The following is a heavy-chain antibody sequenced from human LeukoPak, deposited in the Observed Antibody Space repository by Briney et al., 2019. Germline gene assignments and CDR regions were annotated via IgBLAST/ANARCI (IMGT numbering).Heavy chain of an antibody. J-gene: IGHJ4*02. CDR3: ARGGRDGYNFDY. CDR2: IYYSGST. D-gene: IGHD5-24*01. Sequence: NPSETLSLTCTVSGGSISSYYWSWIRQPPGKGLEWIGYIYYSGSTNYNPSLKSRVTISVDTSKNQFSLKLSSVTAADTAVYYCARGGRDGYNFDYWGQGTLVTVSS. V-gene: IGHV4-59*01. CDR1: GGSISSYY.